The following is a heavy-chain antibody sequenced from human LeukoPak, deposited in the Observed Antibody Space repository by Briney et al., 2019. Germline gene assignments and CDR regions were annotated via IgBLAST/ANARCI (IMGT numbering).Heavy chain of an antibody. Sequence: GGSLRLSCTASGFSFGSYAMSWVRQAPGRGLEWVSTITGRSDAYYGDSVRGRFIISRDNSRGTVYLHMNSLRAEDTAVYYCARDVLSSSGWPTSHFDSWGQGTLVAVSS. CDR2: ITGRSDA. J-gene: IGHJ4*02. CDR1: GFSFGSYA. CDR3: ARDVLSSSGWPTSHFDS. D-gene: IGHD6-19*01. V-gene: IGHV3-23*01.